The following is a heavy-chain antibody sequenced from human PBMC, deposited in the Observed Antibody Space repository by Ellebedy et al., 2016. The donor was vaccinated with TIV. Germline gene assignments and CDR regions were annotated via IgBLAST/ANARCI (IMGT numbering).Heavy chain of an antibody. V-gene: IGHV3-73*01. D-gene: IGHD3-22*01. J-gene: IGHJ4*02. CDR2: IISKANSYAT. Sequence: GESLKISCAASGSTFSGSAMHWVRQASGKGLEWVGRIISKANSYATEYTASLNGRFTISRDDSKNTAYLQMNSLETEDTAVYYCAITYYYDSSGYTIDYWGQGTLVTVTS. CDR1: GSTFSGSA. CDR3: AITYYYDSSGYTIDY.